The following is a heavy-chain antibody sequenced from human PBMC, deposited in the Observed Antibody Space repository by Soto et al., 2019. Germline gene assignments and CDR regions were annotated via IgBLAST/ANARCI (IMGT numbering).Heavy chain of an antibody. CDR3: ARVAPGSTSWFDS. CDR1: GFTFSSYE. V-gene: IGHV3-48*03. CDR2: ISSSGSGSTI. J-gene: IGHJ5*01. D-gene: IGHD3-16*01. Sequence: EVQLVESGGGLVQPGGSLRLSCAASGFTFSSYEMNWARQAPGKGLEWVSYISSSGSGSTIYYADSAKGRFTIPRDNAKNSLYLQMSSLRAEDTAVYYCARVAPGSTSWFDSWGQGTLVTVSS.